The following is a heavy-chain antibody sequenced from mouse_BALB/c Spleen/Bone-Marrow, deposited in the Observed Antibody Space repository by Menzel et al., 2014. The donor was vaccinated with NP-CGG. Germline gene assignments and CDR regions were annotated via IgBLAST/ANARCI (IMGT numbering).Heavy chain of an antibody. V-gene: IGHV5-17*02. CDR3: TRGGNWDDFDY. CDR1: GFTFSSFG. J-gene: IGHJ2*01. Sequence: EVKLMESGGGLVQPGGSRKLSCAASGFTFSSFGMHWVRQAPEKELEWVAYISSGSSTIFYADTLKGRFTVSRDNPKNTLFLQMTSLRSEDTAMYYCTRGGNWDDFDYWGQGTTLTVSS. CDR2: ISSGSSTI. D-gene: IGHD4-1*01.